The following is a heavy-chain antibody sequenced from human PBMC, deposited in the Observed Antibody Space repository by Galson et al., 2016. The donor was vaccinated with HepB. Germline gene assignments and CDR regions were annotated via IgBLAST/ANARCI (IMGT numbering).Heavy chain of an antibody. Sequence: SVKVSCKASRLTFSEFRMYWVRQAPGQGLEWLGTVDPSGERTTYAENFQARIKMTRDTSTSTLYMELTSLRFDDTATYYCASALRISVRDDKFYFGMDVWGQGTTVTVTS. V-gene: IGHV1-46*01. CDR1: RLTFSEFR. CDR3: ASALRISVRDDKFYFGMDV. CDR2: VDPSGERT. J-gene: IGHJ6*02. D-gene: IGHD3-9*01.